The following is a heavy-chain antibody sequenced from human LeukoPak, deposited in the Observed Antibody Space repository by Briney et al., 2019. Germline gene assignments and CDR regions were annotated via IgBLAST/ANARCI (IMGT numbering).Heavy chain of an antibody. Sequence: GGSLRLSCAASGFTFSSYGMHWVRQAPGKGLEWVAVISYDGSNKYYADSVKGRFTISRDNSKNTLYLQMNSLRAEDTAVYYCANRPSGYYYDGYYWGQGTLVTVSS. V-gene: IGHV3-30*18. J-gene: IGHJ4*02. CDR2: ISYDGSNK. CDR3: ANRPSGYYYDGYY. CDR1: GFTFSSYG. D-gene: IGHD3-22*01.